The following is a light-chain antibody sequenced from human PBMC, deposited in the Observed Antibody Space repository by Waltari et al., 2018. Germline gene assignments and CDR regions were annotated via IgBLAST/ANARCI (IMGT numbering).Light chain of an antibody. J-gene: IGKJ1*01. Sequence: DIQMTQSPSTLSASVGDRVTITCRASQSISSWLAWYQQKPGKAPKLLIYKASSLESGVTSRFLGSGSGTEFTLTNSSLQPDDFATYYCQQYNSYSWTFGQGTKVEIK. CDR3: QQYNSYSWT. CDR2: KAS. V-gene: IGKV1-5*03. CDR1: QSISSW.